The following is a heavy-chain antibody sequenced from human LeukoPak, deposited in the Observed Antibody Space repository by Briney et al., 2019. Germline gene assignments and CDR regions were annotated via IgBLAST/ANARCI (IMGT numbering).Heavy chain of an antibody. CDR2: ISSSSSYI. D-gene: IGHD3-22*01. CDR1: GFTFSSYS. V-gene: IGHV3-21*01. J-gene: IGHJ3*02. CDR3: ARAYYYDSAHPGAFDI. Sequence: PGGSLRLSCAASGFTFSSYSMNWVRQAPGKELEWVSSISSSSSYIYYADSVKGRFTISRDNAKNSLYLQMNSLRAEDTAVYYCARAYYYDSAHPGAFDIWGQGTMVTVSS.